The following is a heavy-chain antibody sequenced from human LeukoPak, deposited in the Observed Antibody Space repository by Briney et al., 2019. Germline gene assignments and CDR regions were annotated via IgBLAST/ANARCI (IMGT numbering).Heavy chain of an antibody. V-gene: IGHV3-23*01. CDR2: ISGSDGST. D-gene: IGHD5-12*01. CDR1: GFTFSSYA. J-gene: IGHJ4*02. Sequence: GGSLRLSCAASGFTFSSYAMSWVRQAPGKGLEWVSAISGSDGSTYYADSVKGRFTISRDNSKNTLYLQMNSLRAEDTAVYYCAKDQQEYSGYGTYDYWGQGTLVTVSS. CDR3: AKDQQEYSGYGTYDY.